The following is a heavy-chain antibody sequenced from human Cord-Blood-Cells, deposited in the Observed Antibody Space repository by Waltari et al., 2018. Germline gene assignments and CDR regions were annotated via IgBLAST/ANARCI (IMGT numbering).Heavy chain of an antibody. D-gene: IGHD6-19*01. CDR1: GFTFSSYA. CDR2: ISSNGGST. J-gene: IGHJ4*02. Sequence: EVQLVESGGGLVQPGGSLRLSCSASGFTFSSYAMLWVRQAPGKGLEYVSAISSNGGSTYYADSVKGRFTIARDNSKNTLYVQMSSLRAEDTAVYYCVKMGAVAGTFDYWGQGTLVTVSS. V-gene: IGHV3-64*05. CDR3: VKMGAVAGTFDY.